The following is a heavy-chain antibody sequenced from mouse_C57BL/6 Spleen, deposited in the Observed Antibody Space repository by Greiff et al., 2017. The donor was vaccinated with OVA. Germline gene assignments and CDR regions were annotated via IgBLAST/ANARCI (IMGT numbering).Heavy chain of an antibody. D-gene: IGHD2-12*01. V-gene: IGHV1-55*01. J-gene: IGHJ4*01. CDR1: GYTFTSYW. CDR3: ARSIYSRAMDY. CDR2: IYPGSGST. Sequence: QVQLQQSGAELVKPGASVKMSCKASGYTFTSYWITWVKQRPGQGLEWIGDIYPGSGSTNYNEKFKSKATLTVDTSSSTAYMQLSSLTSEDSAVYYCARSIYSRAMDYWGQGTSVTVSS.